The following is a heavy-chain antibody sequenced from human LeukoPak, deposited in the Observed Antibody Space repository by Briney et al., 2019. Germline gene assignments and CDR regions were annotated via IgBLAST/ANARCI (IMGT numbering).Heavy chain of an antibody. V-gene: IGHV1-8*01. J-gene: IGHJ4*02. CDR1: GYTFTSYD. Sequence: ASVKVSRKASGYTFTSYDINWVRQAPGQGLEWMGWMNPNSGNTGYAQKFQGRVTMTRNTSISTAYMELSSLRSEDTAVYYCARAQTFGYGYGDLDYWGQGALVTVSS. CDR3: ARAQTFGYGYGDLDY. CDR2: MNPNSGNT. D-gene: IGHD5-18*01.